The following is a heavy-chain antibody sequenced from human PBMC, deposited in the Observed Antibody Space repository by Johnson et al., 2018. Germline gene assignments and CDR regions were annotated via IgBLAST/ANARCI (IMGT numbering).Heavy chain of an antibody. D-gene: IGHD1-26*01. Sequence: QVQLVQSGAEVTKPGASVKVSCKASGYTFTHYFMHWVRQAPGQGLEWVGIINPSTGVTNNAQRFYDRVTMTSDTSTSTVYMEVRRLRSEDTAVYYCAGGSGSAYYYAMDVWGQGTTVTVSS. V-gene: IGHV1-46*01. J-gene: IGHJ6*02. CDR3: AGGSGSAYYYAMDV. CDR1: GYTFTHYF. CDR2: INPSTGVT.